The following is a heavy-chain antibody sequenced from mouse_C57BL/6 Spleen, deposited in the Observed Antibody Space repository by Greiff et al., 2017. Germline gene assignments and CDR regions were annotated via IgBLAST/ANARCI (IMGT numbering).Heavy chain of an antibody. V-gene: IGHV5-17*01. D-gene: IGHD1-1*01. J-gene: IGHJ2*01. Sequence: EVMLVESGGGLVKPGGSLKLSCAASGFTFRDSGMHWVRQAPAKGLEWVAYISSCSSTIYYADTVKGRFTISSDNAKNTLFLQMTSLRSEDTAMYYCARGNYGSSYGFDYWGQGTTLTVSS. CDR1: GFTFRDSG. CDR2: ISSCSSTI. CDR3: ARGNYGSSYGFDY.